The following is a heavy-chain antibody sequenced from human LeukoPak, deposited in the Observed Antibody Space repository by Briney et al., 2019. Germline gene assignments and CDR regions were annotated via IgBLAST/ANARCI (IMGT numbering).Heavy chain of an antibody. Sequence: GGSLRLSCAASGFTFSSYWMHWVRQAPGKGLVWVSRINSDGSSTSYADSVKGRFTISRDNAKSTLYLQMNSLRAEDTAVYYCARDTEGGCHDYWGQGTLVTVSS. CDR3: ARDTEGGCHDY. CDR2: INSDGSST. D-gene: IGHD2-15*01. J-gene: IGHJ4*02. V-gene: IGHV3-74*01. CDR1: GFTFSSYW.